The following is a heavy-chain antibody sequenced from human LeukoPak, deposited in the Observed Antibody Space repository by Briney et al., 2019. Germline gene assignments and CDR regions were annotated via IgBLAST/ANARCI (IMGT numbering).Heavy chain of an antibody. Sequence: ASVKVSCKASGYTFTGYYMHWVRQAPGQGLEWMGWINPNSGGTNYAQKFQGRVTMTRDTSISTAYMELSRLRSDDTAVYYCARGPLTYYYGSGSYRPPSIDYWGQGTLVTVSS. D-gene: IGHD3-10*01. J-gene: IGHJ4*02. V-gene: IGHV1-2*02. CDR3: ARGPLTYYYGSGSYRPPSIDY. CDR1: GYTFTGYY. CDR2: INPNSGGT.